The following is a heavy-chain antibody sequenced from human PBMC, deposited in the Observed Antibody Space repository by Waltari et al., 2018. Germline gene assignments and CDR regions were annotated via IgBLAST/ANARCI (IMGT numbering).Heavy chain of an antibody. J-gene: IGHJ4*02. CDR1: GYTLTELS. Sequence: QVQLVQSGAEVKKPGASVKVSCKVSGYTLTELSMHWVQQAPGKGLEWRGVFDPEDGETIYAQKCQGRVTMTEDTSTDTAYMELSSLRSEDTAVYYCATGTLRDGSGWYPEFDYWGQGTLVTVSS. CDR3: ATGTLRDGSGWYPEFDY. D-gene: IGHD6-19*01. CDR2: FDPEDGET. V-gene: IGHV1-24*01.